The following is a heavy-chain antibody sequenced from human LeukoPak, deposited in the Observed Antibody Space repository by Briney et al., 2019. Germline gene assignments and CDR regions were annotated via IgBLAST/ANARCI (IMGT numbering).Heavy chain of an antibody. J-gene: IGHJ4*02. V-gene: IGHV4-30-4*01. CDR2: IYYSGST. D-gene: IGHD3-10*01. CDR1: GGSISSGDYY. Sequence: SETQSLTCTVSGGSISSGDYYWSWIRQPPGKGLEWIGYIYYSGSTYYNPSLKSRVTISVDTSKNQFSLKLSSVTAADTAVYYCARVGLMGDYVDYWGQGTLVTVSS. CDR3: ARVGLMGDYVDY.